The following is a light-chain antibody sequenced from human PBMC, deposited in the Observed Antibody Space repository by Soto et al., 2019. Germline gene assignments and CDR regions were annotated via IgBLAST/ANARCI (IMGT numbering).Light chain of an antibody. V-gene: IGLV1-40*01. CDR2: GNS. Sequence: QSVLTQPPSVSGAPGQRVTISCTGSSSNIGAGYDVHWYQQLPGTAPKLLIYGNSNRPSGVPDRFSGSKSSTSASLAITGLQAEDEADYYCQSYDSSLSGIVFGTGTKVTVL. CDR3: QSYDSSLSGIV. CDR1: SSNIGAGYD. J-gene: IGLJ1*01.